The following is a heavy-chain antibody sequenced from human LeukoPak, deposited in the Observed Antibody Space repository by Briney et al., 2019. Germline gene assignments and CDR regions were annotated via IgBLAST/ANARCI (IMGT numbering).Heavy chain of an antibody. CDR2: IYSGGST. Sequence: GGSLRLSCAAYGLTVSSNYMSWVRQAPGKGLEWVSVIYSGGSTYYADFVKGRFTISRDNSKNTLYLQLNSLTAEDTAVYYCANLPRGDYWGLGTLVTVSS. D-gene: IGHD3-10*01. CDR1: GLTVSSNY. CDR3: ANLPRGDY. J-gene: IGHJ4*02. V-gene: IGHV3-53*01.